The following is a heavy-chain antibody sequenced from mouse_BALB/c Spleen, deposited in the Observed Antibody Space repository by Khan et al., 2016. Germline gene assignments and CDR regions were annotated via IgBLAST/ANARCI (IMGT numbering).Heavy chain of an antibody. Sequence: QVQLKESGPGLVAPSQSLSITCTVSGFSLTDYGVNWVRQPPGKGLEWLGMIWGDGSTDYNSALKSRLSISKDNSKSQVFLKMNSLPTDDTASYYCASQTYYYAMDYWGQGTSVTVSS. V-gene: IGHV2-6-7*01. CDR2: IWGDGST. J-gene: IGHJ4*01. CDR1: GFSLTDYG. CDR3: ASQTYYYAMDY.